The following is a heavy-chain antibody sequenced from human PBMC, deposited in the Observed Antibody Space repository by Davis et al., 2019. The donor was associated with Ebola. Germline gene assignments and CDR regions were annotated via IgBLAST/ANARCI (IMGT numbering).Heavy chain of an antibody. J-gene: IGHJ4*02. CDR2: VYNGASS. D-gene: IGHD2-2*01. Sequence: MPSETLSLTCSVPGGSISTNPYYWVWIRQPPGKGLVWIASVYNGASSYFISSLTSRVFIFVDKSKNQLSLTLNSVTASDSALYFCARQGAEGCPDASCYGGFEFWGRGTLVTVSS. V-gene: IGHV4-39*01. CDR1: GGSISTNPYY. CDR3: ARQGAEGCPDASCYGGFEF.